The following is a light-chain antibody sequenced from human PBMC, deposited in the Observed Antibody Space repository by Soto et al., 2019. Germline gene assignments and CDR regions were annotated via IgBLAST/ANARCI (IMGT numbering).Light chain of an antibody. CDR1: QRVRSSY. Sequence: EIVLTQSPGTLSLSPGERATLSCRASQRVRSSYLAGYQQKPGQAPRLLIYGASSRATGIPDRFSGSGSGTDFTLTISRLEPEDFAVYYCQHYGSSWTFGQGTKVEIK. CDR3: QHYGSSWT. V-gene: IGKV3-20*01. J-gene: IGKJ1*01. CDR2: GAS.